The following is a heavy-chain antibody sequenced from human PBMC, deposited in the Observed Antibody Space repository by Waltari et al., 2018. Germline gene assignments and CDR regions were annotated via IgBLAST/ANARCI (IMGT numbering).Heavy chain of an antibody. J-gene: IGHJ4*02. CDR3: ARDRKYYSSGWSVIFDY. D-gene: IGHD6-19*01. V-gene: IGHV3-53*01. CDR2: IYTSGST. Sequence: EVQLVESGGGLIQPGGSLRLSCAASGFSVSCPSMSWVRQAPGKGLEWVSVIYTSGSTDYADSVKGRFTISRDDSKNTLFLQMNNLRAEDTAVYYCARDRKYYSSGWSVIFDYWGQGTLVTVSS. CDR1: GFSVSCPS.